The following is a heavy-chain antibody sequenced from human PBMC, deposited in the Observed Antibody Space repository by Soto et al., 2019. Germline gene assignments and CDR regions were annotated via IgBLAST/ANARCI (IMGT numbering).Heavy chain of an antibody. CDR3: ARGGVDYYDSSGYYFSPSYFAY. J-gene: IGHJ4*02. D-gene: IGHD3-22*01. V-gene: IGHV4-30-2*01. CDR2: IYHSGST. CDR1: GGSVSRGGYS. Sequence: TLSLNFGVSGGSVSRGGYSLCWIRQPPGKGLEWIGYIYHSGSTYYNPSLKSRVTISVDRSKNQFSLKLSSVTAADTAVYYCARGGVDYYDSSGYYFSPSYFAYWGQGTLVTVSS.